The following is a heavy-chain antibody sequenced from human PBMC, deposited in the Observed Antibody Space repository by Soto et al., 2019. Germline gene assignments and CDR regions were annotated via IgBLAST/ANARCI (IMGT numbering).Heavy chain of an antibody. J-gene: IGHJ6*02. CDR1: GGTFSSYA. V-gene: IGHV1-69*01. D-gene: IGHD2-2*01. CDR3: ARSQGSSTSLEIYYYYYYGMDV. CDR2: IIPISDTT. Sequence: QVPLVQSGAEVKKPGSSVKVSCKASGGTFSSYAISWVRQAPGQGLEWMGGIIPISDTTNYAQKFQGRVTITADESTSTAYMELSSLRSEDTAVYYCARSQGSSTSLEIYYYYYYGMDVWGQGTTVTGSS.